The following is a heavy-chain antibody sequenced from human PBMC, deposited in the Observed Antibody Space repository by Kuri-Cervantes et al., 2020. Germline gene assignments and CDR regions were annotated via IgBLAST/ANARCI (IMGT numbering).Heavy chain of an antibody. Sequence: ASVKVSCKASGYTFTSYAMHWVRQAPGQRLEWMGWINAGNGNTKYSQKFQGRVTITRETSASTAYMELSSLRSEDTAVYYCARVLCVGELPLGGGWFDPWGQGTLVTVSS. CDR2: INAGNGNT. J-gene: IGHJ5*02. CDR3: ARVLCVGELPLGGGWFDP. CDR1: GYTFTSYA. V-gene: IGHV1-3*01. D-gene: IGHD1-26*01.